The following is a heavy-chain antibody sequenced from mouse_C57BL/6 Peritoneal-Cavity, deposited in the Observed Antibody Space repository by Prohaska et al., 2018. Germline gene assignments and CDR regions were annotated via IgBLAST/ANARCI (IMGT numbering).Heavy chain of an antibody. CDR2: IRLKSDNYAT. CDR1: GFTFSNYW. V-gene: IGHV6-3*01. D-gene: IGHD2-12*01. Sequence: EVKLEESGGGLVQPGGSMKLSCVAPGFTFSNYWMNWVRQSQEKGLEWVAQIRLKSDNYATQYAESVKGRFTISRDDSKSSVYLQMNNLRAEDTGIYYCTGLYDYDAMDYWGQGTSVTVSS. J-gene: IGHJ4*01. CDR3: TGLYDYDAMDY.